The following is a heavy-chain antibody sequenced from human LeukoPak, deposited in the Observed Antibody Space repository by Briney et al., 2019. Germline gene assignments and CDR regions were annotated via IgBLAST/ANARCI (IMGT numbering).Heavy chain of an antibody. V-gene: IGHV3-23*01. CDR1: GFTFSSYT. Sequence: HPGGSLILSCAASGFTFSSYTMAWVRQAPGKGLEWVSFISGSGSGGSTYYADSVKGRFTISRDNSKNTVYLQMNSLRAEDAAVYYCAKDLYSGSYPRVFDCWGQGTLVTVSS. D-gene: IGHD1-26*01. CDR2: ISGSGSGGST. CDR3: AKDLYSGSYPRVFDC. J-gene: IGHJ4*02.